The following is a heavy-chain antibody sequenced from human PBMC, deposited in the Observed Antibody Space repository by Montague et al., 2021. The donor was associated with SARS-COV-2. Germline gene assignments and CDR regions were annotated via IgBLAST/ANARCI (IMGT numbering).Heavy chain of an antibody. D-gene: IGHD6-13*01. CDR3: ATHRQHHNH. CDR2: IFYNGDT. Sequence: SETLSLTCTDSGGSISSSSYYWGWIRQPPGEGLEWIGYIFYNGDTNYNPSLKSRVTISVDTSKNQFSLKLSSVTAADTAVYYCATHRQHHNHWGQGTMVAVSS. V-gene: IGHV4-61*05. J-gene: IGHJ5*02. CDR1: GGSISSSSYY.